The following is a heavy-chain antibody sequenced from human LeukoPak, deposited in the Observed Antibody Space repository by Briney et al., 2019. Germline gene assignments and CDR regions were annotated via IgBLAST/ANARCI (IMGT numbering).Heavy chain of an antibody. CDR1: GFTVSSNY. D-gene: IGHD3-22*01. CDR2: IYSGGST. CDR3: ASGLQYDSSGYHTFDY. V-gene: IGHV3-53*01. J-gene: IGHJ4*02. Sequence: GGSLRLSCAASGFTVSSNYMSWVRQAPGKGLEWVSVIYSGGSTYYADSVKGRFTISRDNSKNTLYLQMNSLRAEDTAVYYCASGLQYDSSGYHTFDYWGQGTLVTVSS.